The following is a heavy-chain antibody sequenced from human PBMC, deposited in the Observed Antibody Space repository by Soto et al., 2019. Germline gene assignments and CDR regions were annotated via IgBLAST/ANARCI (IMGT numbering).Heavy chain of an antibody. CDR2: MNPDSGNT. J-gene: IGHJ6*02. V-gene: IGHV1-8*01. D-gene: IGHD3-3*01. CDR1: GYTFTSYD. CDR3: ARGPILPSYDFWSGYRPYYYYYGMDV. Sequence: ASVKVSCKASGYTFTSYDINWVRQAAGQGLEWMGWMNPDSGNTGYAQKFQGRVTMTRNTSISTAYMELSSLRSEDTAVYYCARGPILPSYDFWSGYRPYYYYYGMDVWGQGTTVTVSS.